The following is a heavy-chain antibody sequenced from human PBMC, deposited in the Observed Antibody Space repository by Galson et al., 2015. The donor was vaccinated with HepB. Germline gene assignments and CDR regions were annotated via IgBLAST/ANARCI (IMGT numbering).Heavy chain of an antibody. CDR2: IWYDGSNK. V-gene: IGHV3-33*01. CDR3: ARDVAYHHFDH. J-gene: IGHJ4*02. CDR1: GFSFSNYA. D-gene: IGHD2-2*01. Sequence: SLRLSCAASGFSFSNYAMHWVRQAPGKGLEWVAIIWYDGSNKYYADSVKGRFTISRDNSKNTLYLQMNSLRAEDTAVYYCARDVAYHHFDHWGQGTLVTVSS.